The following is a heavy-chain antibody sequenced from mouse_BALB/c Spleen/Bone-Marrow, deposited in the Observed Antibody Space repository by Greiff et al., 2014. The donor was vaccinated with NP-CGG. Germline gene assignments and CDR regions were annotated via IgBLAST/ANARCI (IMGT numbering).Heavy chain of an antibody. CDR1: GFSLTSYG. CDR3: ARRGDGYYLDY. Sequence: VQVVESGPGLGAPSQSLSITCTVSGFSLTSYGVHWVRQPLGKGLEWLGVIWAGGSTNYNSALMSRLSISKDNSKSQVFLKMNSLQTDDTSMYYCARRGDGYYLDYWGQGTTLTVSS. J-gene: IGHJ2*01. D-gene: IGHD2-3*01. CDR2: IWAGGST. V-gene: IGHV2-9*02.